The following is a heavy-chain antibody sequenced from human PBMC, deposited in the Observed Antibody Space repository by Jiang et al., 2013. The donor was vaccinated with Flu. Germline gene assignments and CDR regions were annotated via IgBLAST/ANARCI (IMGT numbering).Heavy chain of an antibody. V-gene: IGHV2-5*02. Sequence: KPTQTLTLTCTFSGFSLSTSGVGVGWIRQSPGKALEWLALIYWDDDKRYSPSLKSRLSITKDTSKNQVVLTMTNMDPADTATYYCVHRPDSWYDSESGAYYGLYFDYWGQGRLVTVSS. J-gene: IGHJ4*02. CDR1: GFSLSTSGVG. CDR3: VHRPDSWYDSESGAYYGLYFDY. D-gene: IGHD3-22*01. CDR2: IYWDDDK.